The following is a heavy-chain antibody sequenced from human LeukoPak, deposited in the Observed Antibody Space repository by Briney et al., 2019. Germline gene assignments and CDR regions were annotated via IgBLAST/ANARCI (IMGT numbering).Heavy chain of an antibody. CDR2: IYYTGST. J-gene: IGHJ4*02. V-gene: IGHV4-59*01. D-gene: IGHD1-26*01. CDR1: GGSINNYY. Sequence: PSETLSLTCGVSGGSINNYYWSWIRQPPGKGLEWIGYIYYTGSTNYNASLKSRVTISVDTSKNQFSLKLRSVTDADTAVYYCARVSGSQGFDSWGQGTLVTVSS. CDR3: ARVSGSQGFDS.